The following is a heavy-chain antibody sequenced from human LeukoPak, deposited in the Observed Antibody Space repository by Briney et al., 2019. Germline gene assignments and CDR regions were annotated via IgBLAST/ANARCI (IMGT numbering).Heavy chain of an antibody. D-gene: IGHD6-19*01. J-gene: IGHJ4*02. Sequence: SETLSLTCTVSGGSISSYYWSWIRQPAGKGLEWIGRIYTSGSTDYNPSLKSRITMSIDTSKNHFSLKLSSVTAADTGVYYCARVLPRSSGWYFFDYWGQGTLVTVSS. CDR1: GGSISSYY. V-gene: IGHV4-4*07. CDR2: IYTSGST. CDR3: ARVLPRSSGWYFFDY.